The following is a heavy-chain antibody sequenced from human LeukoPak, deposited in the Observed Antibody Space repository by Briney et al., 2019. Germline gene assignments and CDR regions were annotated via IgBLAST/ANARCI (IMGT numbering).Heavy chain of an antibody. CDR2: INPNSGGT. CDR3: ARDQGYYDSSAYGD. Sequence: GASVKVSCKASGYTFTGYYMHWVRQAPGQGLEWMGWINPNSGGTNYAQKFQGRVTMTRDTSISTAYMELSRLRSDDSAVYYCARDQGYYDSSAYGDWGQGTLVTVSS. CDR1: GYTFTGYY. D-gene: IGHD3-22*01. J-gene: IGHJ4*02. V-gene: IGHV1-2*02.